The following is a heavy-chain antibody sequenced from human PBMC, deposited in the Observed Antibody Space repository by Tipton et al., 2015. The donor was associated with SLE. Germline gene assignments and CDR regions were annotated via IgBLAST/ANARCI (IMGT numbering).Heavy chain of an antibody. D-gene: IGHD3-22*01. Sequence: QAQLVQSGGGVVQPGRSLRLSCAASGFTFSSYAMHWVRQAPGKGLEWVAVISYDGSNKYYADSVKGRFTISRDNSKNTLYLQMDSLRAEDTALYYCARSLYYDSSGYPYDWGQGTLVTVSS. CDR3: ARSLYYDSSGYPYD. J-gene: IGHJ4*02. V-gene: IGHV3-30*04. CDR1: GFTFSSYA. CDR2: ISYDGSNK.